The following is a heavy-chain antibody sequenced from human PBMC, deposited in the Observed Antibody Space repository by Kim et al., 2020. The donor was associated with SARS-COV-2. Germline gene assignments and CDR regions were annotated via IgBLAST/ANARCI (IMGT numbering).Heavy chain of an antibody. V-gene: IGHV3-23*01. CDR3: AKASDPWGSYPLCY. J-gene: IGHJ4*02. CDR1: GFTFSSYA. CDR2: ISGSGGST. D-gene: IGHD1-26*01. Sequence: GGSLRLSCAASGFTFSSYAMSWVRQAPGKGLEWVSAISGSGGSTYYADSVKGRFTISRDNSKNTLYLQMNSLRAEDTAVYYCAKASDPWGSYPLCYWGQGTLVTVSS.